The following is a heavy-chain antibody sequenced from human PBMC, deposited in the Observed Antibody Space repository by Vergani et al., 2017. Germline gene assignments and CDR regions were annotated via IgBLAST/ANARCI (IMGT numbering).Heavy chain of an antibody. Sequence: QVQLVESGGGVVQPGGSLRLSCAASGFTFSSYGMHWVRQAPGKGLEWVAFIRYDGSNKYYADSVKGRFTISRDNSKNTLYLQMKRLRAEDTAVYYCATFGGVIGTGGGQGTLVTVSS. CDR1: GFTFSSYG. CDR2: IRYDGSNK. CDR3: ATFGGVIGTG. J-gene: IGHJ4*02. V-gene: IGHV3-30*02. D-gene: IGHD3-16*02.